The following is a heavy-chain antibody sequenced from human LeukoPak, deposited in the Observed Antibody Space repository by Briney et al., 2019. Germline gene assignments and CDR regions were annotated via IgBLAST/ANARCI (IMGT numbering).Heavy chain of an antibody. V-gene: IGHV3-23*01. J-gene: IGHJ4*02. CDR3: AKGRTEGGTLALDY. D-gene: IGHD6-19*01. CDR1: GFTFSSYA. Sequence: PGGSLTLSCAASGFTFSSYAMTWVRQAPGKGLEWVSGISGSGGNTYYIDSVRGRLSISRDNSKNTLYLQVNSLRAEDTAVYYCAKGRTEGGTLALDYWGQGTLVTVSS. CDR2: ISGSGGNT.